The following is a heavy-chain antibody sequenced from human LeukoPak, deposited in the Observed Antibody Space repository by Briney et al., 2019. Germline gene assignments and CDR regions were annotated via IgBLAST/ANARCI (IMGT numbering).Heavy chain of an antibody. J-gene: IGHJ3*02. D-gene: IGHD3-10*01. CDR2: INHSGGT. Sequence: SETLSLTCAVYGGSFSGYYWSWIRQPPGKGLEWIGEINHSGGTNYNPSLKSRVTISVDTSKNQFSLKLSSVTAADTAVYYCAGGIEELTFDIWGQGTMVTVSS. CDR3: AGGIEELTFDI. V-gene: IGHV4-34*01. CDR1: GGSFSGYY.